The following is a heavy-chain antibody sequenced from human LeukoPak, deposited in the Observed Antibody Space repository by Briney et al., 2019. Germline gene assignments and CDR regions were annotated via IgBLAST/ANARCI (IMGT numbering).Heavy chain of an antibody. CDR3: ARVAGYRGYEPGYFED. CDR1: GFTFHSHS. V-gene: IGHV3-21*01. CDR2: ISMTSSYI. J-gene: IGHJ4*02. Sequence: SGGSLRLSCAASGFTFHSHSMNWVLQAPGKGLEWVSSISMTSSYIYYADSVKGRFTISRDNAKNSLYLHMNSLRAEDTAVYYRARVAGYRGYEPGYFEDWGQGTLVTVSS. D-gene: IGHD5-12*01.